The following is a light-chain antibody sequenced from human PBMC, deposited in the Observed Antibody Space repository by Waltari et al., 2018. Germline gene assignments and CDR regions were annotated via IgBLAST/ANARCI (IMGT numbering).Light chain of an antibody. J-gene: IGKJ2*01. CDR3: MQARQTPFT. CDR2: LGS. Sequence: EIVMTQSPLSLPVTPGEPAPISCRPSQSLRHLNGYHYLDWYLQKPGQSPKLLIYLGSSRASGVPGRFPGSGSGTDFTLLISRVEADDVGVYYCMQARQTPFTFGQGTKLEI. CDR1: QSLRHLNGYHY. V-gene: IGKV2-28*01.